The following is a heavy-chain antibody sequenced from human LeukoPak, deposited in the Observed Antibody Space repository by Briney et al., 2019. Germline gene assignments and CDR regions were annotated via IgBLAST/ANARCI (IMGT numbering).Heavy chain of an antibody. D-gene: IGHD2-15*01. Sequence: ASVKVSCKTSGYTFTSYGITWVRQAPGQGLEWMGWISAYDGSTNYAQKFQGRVTMTTDTSTSTAYMELRSLRSDDTAVYYCVEDSGVGGRWYYFDYWGRGTLVTVSS. V-gene: IGHV1-18*01. CDR1: GYTFTSYG. J-gene: IGHJ4*02. CDR3: VEDSGVGGRWYYFDY. CDR2: ISAYDGST.